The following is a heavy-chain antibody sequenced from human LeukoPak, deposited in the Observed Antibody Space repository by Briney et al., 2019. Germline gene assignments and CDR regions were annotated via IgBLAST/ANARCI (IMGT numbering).Heavy chain of an antibody. Sequence: GGSLRLSCAASGFTFDDYAMHWVRQAPGKGLEWVSGISWNSGSIGYADSVKGRFTISRDNAKNSLYLQTNSLRAEDTALYYCAKDIGSGYYFDYWGQGTLVTVSS. CDR2: ISWNSGSI. CDR3: AKDIGSGYYFDY. D-gene: IGHD6-19*01. J-gene: IGHJ4*02. V-gene: IGHV3-9*01. CDR1: GFTFDDYA.